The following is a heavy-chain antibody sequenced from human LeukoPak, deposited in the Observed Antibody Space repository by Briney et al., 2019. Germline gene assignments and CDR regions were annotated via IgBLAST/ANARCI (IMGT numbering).Heavy chain of an antibody. V-gene: IGHV4-4*07. CDR1: GGSFSRSY. CDR3: VKVAGASEKYFDY. J-gene: IGHJ4*02. CDR2: FYPTGVS. Sequence: PSETLSLTCNVSGGSFSRSYWSWIRQPAGKGLEWIGRFYPTGVSNYHPSLRSRVTMSVDTSKNQFFLKLTSVTAADTAVYYCVKVAGASEKYFDYWGQGILVTVSS. D-gene: IGHD1-26*01.